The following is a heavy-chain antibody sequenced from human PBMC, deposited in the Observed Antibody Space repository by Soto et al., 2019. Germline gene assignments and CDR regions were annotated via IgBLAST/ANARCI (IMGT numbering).Heavy chain of an antibody. CDR1: GYCFTSYC. Sequence: GESLKISCKGSGYCFTSYCIGWVRQVPWKGLVWMGVIYPGDSYARYGPSFQGQVTISSDKSISTAFLQWRRLQASDTAMYYWGRPRRNCSSPSPYAELTQQFSGIEVWGPGTTLTVSS. D-gene: IGHD4-4*01. V-gene: IGHV5-51*01. CDR2: IYPGDSYA. CDR3: GRPRRNCSSPSPYAELTQQFSGIEV. J-gene: IGHJ6*02.